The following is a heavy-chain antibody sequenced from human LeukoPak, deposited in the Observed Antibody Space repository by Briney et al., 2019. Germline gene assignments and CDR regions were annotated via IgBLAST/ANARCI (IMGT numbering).Heavy chain of an antibody. CDR3: ARVHKQWLEGAFDY. J-gene: IGHJ4*02. CDR2: ISSSSSTI. CDR1: GFTFSSYS. D-gene: IGHD6-19*01. V-gene: IGHV3-48*04. Sequence: PGGSLRLSCAASGFTFSSYSMNWVRQAPGKGLEWVSYISSSSSTIYYADSVKGRFTISRDNAKNSLYLQMNSLRAEDTAVYYCARVHKQWLEGAFDYWGQGTLVTVSS.